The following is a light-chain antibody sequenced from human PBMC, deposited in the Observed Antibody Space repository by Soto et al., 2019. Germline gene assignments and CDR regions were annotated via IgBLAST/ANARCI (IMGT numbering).Light chain of an antibody. J-gene: IGKJ1*01. Sequence: EIVLTQSPGLSLSPGERATLSCRASQSVTSNYLAWYQQKVGQTPRLLIYGATSRATGIPDRFSGSGSGTDFTLTIDRLEPEDFAVYYCHQYSGSPRTFGHGTKVDIK. CDR1: QSVTSNY. V-gene: IGKV3-20*01. CDR2: GAT. CDR3: HQYSGSPRT.